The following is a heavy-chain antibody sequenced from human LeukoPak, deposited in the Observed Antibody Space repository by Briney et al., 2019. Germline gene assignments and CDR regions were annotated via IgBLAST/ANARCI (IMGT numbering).Heavy chain of an antibody. V-gene: IGHV3-21*01. D-gene: IGHD6-13*01. CDR3: ARGEELVNYYYMDV. J-gene: IGHJ6*03. CDR2: ISSSSSYI. CDR1: GFTFSSYS. Sequence: GRSLRLSCAASGFTFSSYSMNWVRQAPGKGLEWVSSISSSSSYIYYADSVKGRFTISRDNAKNSLYLQMNSLRAEDTAVYYCARGEELVNYYYMDVWGKGTTVTVSS.